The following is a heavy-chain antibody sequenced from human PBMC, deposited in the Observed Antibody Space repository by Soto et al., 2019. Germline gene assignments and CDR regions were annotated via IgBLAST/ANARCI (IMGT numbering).Heavy chain of an antibody. D-gene: IGHD3-16*01. V-gene: IGHV4-30-2*01. Sequence: QLQLQESGSGLVKPSQTLSLTCAVSGGSISSGNSYAWSWIRQPPGKGLVWIGSISHTGRTSYNPSLKGRVTMSVDKSKNQFSLKLSSVTAADMAVYYCARAVAPYLGTWFDPWGQGSLVIVSS. CDR3: ARAVAPYLGTWFDP. CDR1: GGSISSGNSYA. CDR2: ISHTGRT. J-gene: IGHJ5*02.